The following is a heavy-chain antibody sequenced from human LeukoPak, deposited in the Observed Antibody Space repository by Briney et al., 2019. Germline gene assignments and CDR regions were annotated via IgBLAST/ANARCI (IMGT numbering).Heavy chain of an antibody. Sequence: SETLSLTCTVSGGSISSSSYYWGWIRQPPGKGLEWIGSIYYSGSTYYNPSLKSRVTISVDRSKNQFSLKLSSVTAADTAVYYCARAGGSSWYGAYYYYGMDVWGQGTTVTVSS. V-gene: IGHV4-39*07. D-gene: IGHD6-13*01. J-gene: IGHJ6*02. CDR2: IYYSGST. CDR3: ARAGGSSWYGAYYYYGMDV. CDR1: GGSISSSSYY.